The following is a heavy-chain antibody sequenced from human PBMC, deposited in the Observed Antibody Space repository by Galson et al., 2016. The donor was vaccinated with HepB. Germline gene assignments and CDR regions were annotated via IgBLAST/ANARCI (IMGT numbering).Heavy chain of an antibody. J-gene: IGHJ4*02. V-gene: IGHV3-11*01. CDR3: ARSGVATIYYYDSSGYAGLVY. CDR2: ISSSGSTI. Sequence: SLRLSCAASGFTFSDYYMSWIRQAPGKGLEWVSYISSSGSTIYYADSVKGRFTISRDNAKNSLYLQMNSLRAEDTAVYYCARSGVATIYYYDSSGYAGLVYWGQGTLVTVSS. D-gene: IGHD3-22*01. CDR1: GFTFSDYY.